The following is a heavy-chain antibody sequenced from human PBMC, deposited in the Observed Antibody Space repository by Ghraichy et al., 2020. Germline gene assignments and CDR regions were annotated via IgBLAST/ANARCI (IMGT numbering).Heavy chain of an antibody. D-gene: IGHD6-13*01. CDR3: AHLSKYSSSWYRPQRPYYFDY. V-gene: IGHV2-5*02. Sequence: SGPTLVKPTQTLTLTCTFSGFSLSTSGVGVGWIRQPPGKALEWLALIYWDDDKRYSPSLKSRLTITKDTSKNQVVLTMTNMDPVDTATYYCAHLSKYSSSWYRPQRPYYFDYWGQGTLVTVSS. J-gene: IGHJ4*02. CDR2: IYWDDDK. CDR1: GFSLSTSGVG.